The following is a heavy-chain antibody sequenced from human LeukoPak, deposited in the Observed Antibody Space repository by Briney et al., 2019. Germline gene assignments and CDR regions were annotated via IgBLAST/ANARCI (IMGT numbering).Heavy chain of an antibody. CDR2: IYYSGST. CDR3: ARDLWFSGTTLDY. J-gene: IGHJ4*02. Sequence: SETLSLTCTVSGGSISSYYWSWIRQPPGKGLEWIGYIYYSGSTNYNPSLKSRVTISVKTSKNQFSLRLSSVTAADTAVYYCARDLWFSGTTLDYWGQGTLVIVSS. CDR1: GGSISSYY. V-gene: IGHV4-59*01. D-gene: IGHD1-1*01.